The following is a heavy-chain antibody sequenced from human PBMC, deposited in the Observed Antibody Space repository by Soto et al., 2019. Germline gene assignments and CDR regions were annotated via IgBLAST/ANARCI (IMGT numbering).Heavy chain of an antibody. CDR1: GYTFTSYG. CDR3: ARFSGGSYNTYYFYYGMDV. J-gene: IGHJ6*02. Sequence: ASVKVSCKASGYTFTSYGISWVRQAPGQGLDLMGWISAYNGNTKYAQDLQGRVTMTTDTSTSTAYMELRSLRSDDTAVYYCARFSGGSYNTYYFYYGMDVWGQGTTVTVSS. V-gene: IGHV1-18*01. CDR2: ISAYNGNT. D-gene: IGHD2-15*01.